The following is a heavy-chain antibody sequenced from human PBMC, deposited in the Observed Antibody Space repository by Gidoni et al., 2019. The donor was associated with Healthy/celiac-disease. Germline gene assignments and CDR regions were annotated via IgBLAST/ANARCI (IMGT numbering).Heavy chain of an antibody. J-gene: IGHJ4*02. CDR1: GGTFSSYA. CDR2: IIPIFGTA. V-gene: IGHV1-69*01. D-gene: IGHD6-19*01. Sequence: QVQLVQSGAEVTQPGSSVKVSCKASGGTFSSYAISWVRQAPGQGLEWMGGIIPIFGTANYAQKFQGRVTITADESTSTAYMELSSLRSEDTAVYYCARDRYSSGPEPCCFDYWGQGTLVTVSS. CDR3: ARDRYSSGPEPCCFDY.